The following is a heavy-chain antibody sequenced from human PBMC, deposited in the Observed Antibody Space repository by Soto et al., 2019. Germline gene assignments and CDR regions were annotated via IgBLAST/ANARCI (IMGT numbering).Heavy chain of an antibody. CDR1: GYTLTELS. Sequence: ASVKVSCKVSGYTLTELSMHWVRQAPGKGLEWMGGFDPEDGETIYAQKFQGRVTMTEDTSTDTAYMELSSLRSEDTAVYYCATDLSPYHCSGGSCYPIPWGQGTLVTVSS. V-gene: IGHV1-24*01. CDR2: FDPEDGET. J-gene: IGHJ5*02. CDR3: ATDLSPYHCSGGSCYPIP. D-gene: IGHD2-15*01.